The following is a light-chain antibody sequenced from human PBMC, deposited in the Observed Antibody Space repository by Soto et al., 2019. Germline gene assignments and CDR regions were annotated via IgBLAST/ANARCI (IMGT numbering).Light chain of an antibody. Sequence: QYVLSHPASASGSPGHSITISCTGTSSDVGGYNYVSWYQQHPGNAPKLMIYEVSNRPSGVSNRFSGSKSGNTASLTISGLQAEEEADYYCSSYTSTNFYVFGTGTKVTV. J-gene: IGLJ1*01. V-gene: IGLV2-14*01. CDR1: SSDVGGYNY. CDR2: EVS. CDR3: SSYTSTNFYV.